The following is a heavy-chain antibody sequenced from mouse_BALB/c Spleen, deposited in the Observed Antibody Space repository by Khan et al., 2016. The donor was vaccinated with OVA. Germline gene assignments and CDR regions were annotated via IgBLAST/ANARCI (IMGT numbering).Heavy chain of an antibody. CDR2: IYPGNINT. D-gene: IGHD2-1*01. Sequence: VQLQQSGPELVKPGTSVRISCKASGYTFTSYYLYWVKQRPGQGLEWIGWIYPGNINTEYNEKFKGKATLTADTSSSTSYMHLTSLTSEDSAVYFCAREGYYGNNRAWFAYWGQGTLVTVSA. J-gene: IGHJ3*01. CDR1: GYTFTSYY. CDR3: AREGYYGNNRAWFAY. V-gene: IGHV1S56*01.